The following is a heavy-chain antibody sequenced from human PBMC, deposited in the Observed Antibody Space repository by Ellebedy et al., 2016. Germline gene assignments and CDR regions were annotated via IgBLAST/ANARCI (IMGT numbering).Heavy chain of an antibody. CDR3: ARADYWSGYAPWHLNV. CDR2: IYYSGSS. V-gene: IGHV4-59*01. Sequence: GSLRLXXTVSGGSISTYYWNWIRQPPGKGLEWIGYIYYSGSSNYNPSLRSRVTMSVDRSKNQFSLKLTSVTAADTGTYFCARADYWSGYAPWHLNVWGRGALVTISS. J-gene: IGHJ4*02. CDR1: GGSISTYY. D-gene: IGHD3-3*01.